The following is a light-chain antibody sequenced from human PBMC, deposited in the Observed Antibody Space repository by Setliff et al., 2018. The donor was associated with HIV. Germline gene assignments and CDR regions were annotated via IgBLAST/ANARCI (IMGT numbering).Light chain of an antibody. Sequence: QSVLTQPASVSGSPGQSITISCTGTSSDVGGHNYVSWYQQHPVKAPKLLIYDVSKRPSGVSNRFSGSKSGNTASLTISGLQAEDEADYYCTSYTTLSTFEGGFGTGTKVTVL. CDR2: DVS. CDR1: SSDVGGHNY. J-gene: IGLJ1*01. V-gene: IGLV2-14*01. CDR3: TSYTTLSTFEGG.